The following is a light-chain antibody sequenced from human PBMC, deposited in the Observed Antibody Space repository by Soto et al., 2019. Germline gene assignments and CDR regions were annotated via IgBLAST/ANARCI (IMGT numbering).Light chain of an antibody. CDR2: GAS. Sequence: EVVLTQSPGTLSLSPGERATLSCRASQSVDSSTLAWYQQKPGQAPRLLISGASKRATGTPDRFSGSGSGTDFTLTINRLEPEDFAVFYCQHFDDSLTFGGGTKVEIK. CDR1: QSVDSST. CDR3: QHFDDSLT. J-gene: IGKJ4*01. V-gene: IGKV3-20*01.